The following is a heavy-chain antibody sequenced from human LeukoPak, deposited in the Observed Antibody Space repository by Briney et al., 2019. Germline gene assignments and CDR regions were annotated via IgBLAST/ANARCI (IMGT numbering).Heavy chain of an antibody. J-gene: IGHJ6*02. V-gene: IGHV3-30*18. Sequence: QPGGSLRLSCAASGFIFSSYGMHWVRQAPGKGLEWVAVISYDGSNKYYADSVKGRFTISRDNSKNTLYLQMNSLRAEDTAVYYCAKDGGYCSSTSCRAYYYYYGMDVWGQGTTVTVSS. CDR2: ISYDGSNK. D-gene: IGHD2-2*01. CDR3: AKDGGYCSSTSCRAYYYYYGMDV. CDR1: GFIFSSYG.